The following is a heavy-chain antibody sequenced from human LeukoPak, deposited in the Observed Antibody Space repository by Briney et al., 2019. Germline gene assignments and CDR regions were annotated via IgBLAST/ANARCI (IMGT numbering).Heavy chain of an antibody. V-gene: IGHV3-21*01. CDR2: ISSSSSYI. D-gene: IGHD3-3*01. CDR3: AMEWLEPFDY. Sequence: GGSLRLSCAASGFTFSSYSMNWVRQAPGKGLEWVSSISSSSSYIYYADSVKGRFTISRNNAKNSLYLQMNSLRAEDTAVYYCAMEWLEPFDYWGQGTLVTVSS. CDR1: GFTFSSYS. J-gene: IGHJ4*02.